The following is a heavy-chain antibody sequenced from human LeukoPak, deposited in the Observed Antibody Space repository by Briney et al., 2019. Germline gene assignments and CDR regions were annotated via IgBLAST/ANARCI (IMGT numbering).Heavy chain of an antibody. CDR1: GFTFSRYW. CDR2: VRFTDTTI. Sequence: GGSLRLSCAASGFTFSRYWMTWVRQAPGKGLEWISYVRFTDTTIYYADSVKGRFTISRDNAKNSLSLQMNSLRVEDTAVYYCAKGKDYWGQGTLVTVSS. J-gene: IGHJ4*02. V-gene: IGHV3-48*03. CDR3: AKGKDY.